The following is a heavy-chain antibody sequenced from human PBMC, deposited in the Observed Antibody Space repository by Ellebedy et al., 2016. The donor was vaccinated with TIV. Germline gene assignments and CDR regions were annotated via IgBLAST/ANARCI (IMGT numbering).Heavy chain of an antibody. Sequence: MPSETLSLTCTVSGGSISSYYWSWIRQPPGKGLEWIVYIYYSGSTNYNPSLKSRVTISVDTSKNQFSLELSSVTAADTAVYYCARRRYHGSGSYFDPWGQGTLVTVSS. CDR1: GGSISSYY. V-gene: IGHV4-59*08. D-gene: IGHD3-10*01. J-gene: IGHJ5*02. CDR2: IYYSGST. CDR3: ARRRYHGSGSYFDP.